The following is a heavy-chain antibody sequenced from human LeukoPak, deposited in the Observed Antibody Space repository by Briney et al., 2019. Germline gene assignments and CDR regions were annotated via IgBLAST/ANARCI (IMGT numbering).Heavy chain of an antibody. CDR1: GGSFSGYY. Sequence: PSETLSLTCAVYGGSFSGYYWSWIRQPPGKGLEWIGEINHSGSTNYNPSLKSRVTISVDTSKNQFSLKLSSVTAADTAVYYCARARGRTYYFDYWGQGTLVTVSS. V-gene: IGHV4-34*01. J-gene: IGHJ4*02. CDR2: INHSGST. D-gene: IGHD3-10*01. CDR3: ARARGRTYYFDY.